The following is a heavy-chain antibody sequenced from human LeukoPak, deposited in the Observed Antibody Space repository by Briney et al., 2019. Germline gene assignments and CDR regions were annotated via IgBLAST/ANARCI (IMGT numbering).Heavy chain of an antibody. Sequence: VRSLRLSWAAPGFTFRGYLMQWVRQAPGKGLEWVAVISYEGSNKYYADSVKGRFTIYRGNSKNTLYLQMNSLRAEDTAVYYCAREDYGDYESQLYYSYGMDVWGQGTTVTVSS. CDR3: AREDYGDYESQLYYSYGMDV. CDR2: ISYEGSNK. J-gene: IGHJ6*02. CDR1: GFTFRGYL. V-gene: IGHV3-30-3*01. D-gene: IGHD4-17*01.